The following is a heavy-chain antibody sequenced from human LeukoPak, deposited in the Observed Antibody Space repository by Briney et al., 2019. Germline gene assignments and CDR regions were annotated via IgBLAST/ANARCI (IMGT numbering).Heavy chain of an antibody. Sequence: SETLSLTCTVPTGSISSYIWGWVRKPAGKGLEWIGRIYTTGMTHYNPSLKSRLTMSIDTSKNQFSLTLRSVTAADTAVYYCGRQGYTASYYFLDYWSQGTLVGVS. J-gene: IGHJ4*02. V-gene: IGHV4-4*07. CDR2: IYTTGMT. CDR3: GRQGYTASYYFLDY. CDR1: TGSISSYI. D-gene: IGHD1-26*01.